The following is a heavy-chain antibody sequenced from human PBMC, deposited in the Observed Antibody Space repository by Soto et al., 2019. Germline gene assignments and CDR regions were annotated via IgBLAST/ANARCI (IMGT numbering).Heavy chain of an antibody. CDR2: ISAYNGDT. CDR3: AMRQQDSVTYPPYLYYYMDV. D-gene: IGHD4-17*01. V-gene: IGHV1-18*01. CDR1: GYTYPSYG. Sequence: QAQLVQSGAEVKKPGASVKVSCKASGYTYPSYGISWVRQAPGQGLEWMGWISAYNGDTKYAQKFQGRLTLTTDTAADTAYMELRSLRSDDTAVYYCAMRQQDSVTYPPYLYYYMDVWGKGTTVAVSS. J-gene: IGHJ6*03.